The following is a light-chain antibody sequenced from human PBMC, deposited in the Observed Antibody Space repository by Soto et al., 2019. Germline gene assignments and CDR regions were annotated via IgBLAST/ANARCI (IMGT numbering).Light chain of an antibody. V-gene: IGKV2-28*01. CDR2: LGS. J-gene: IGKJ1*01. CDR3: MQPLQSWT. Sequence: DIVVTQSPLSLSVTPGEPASISCRSSQNLLHSNGYNYLDWYLQKPGQSPQLLIYLGSNRASGVPDRFSGSGSGTDFTLKISRVEAEDVGVYYCMQPLQSWTFGQGTKVDI. CDR1: QNLLHSNGYNY.